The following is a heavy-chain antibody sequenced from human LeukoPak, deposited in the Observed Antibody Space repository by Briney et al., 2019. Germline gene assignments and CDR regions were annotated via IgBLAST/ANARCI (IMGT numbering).Heavy chain of an antibody. CDR1: GYTFTSYA. Sequence: GASVEVSFKASGYTFTSYAMNWVRQAPGQGLEWMGWINTNTGNPTYAQGFTGRFVFSLDTSVSTAYLQISSLKAEDTAVYYCARVTHRYCSSTSCYTYYYYGMDVWGQGTTVTVSS. V-gene: IGHV7-4-1*02. CDR3: ARVTHRYCSSTSCYTYYYYGMDV. CDR2: INTNTGNP. J-gene: IGHJ6*02. D-gene: IGHD2-2*02.